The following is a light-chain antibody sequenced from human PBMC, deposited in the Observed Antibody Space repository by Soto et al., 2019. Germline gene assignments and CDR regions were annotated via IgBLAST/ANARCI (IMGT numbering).Light chain of an antibody. V-gene: IGKV3-20*01. Sequence: EIVLTQSPGTLSLSPGERATLSCRASQSVSSSYLAWYQQKPGQAPRLVVYGASSRATGVPDRFSASGSGTDLTLTISRLEPEDFAVYYCQQYAKAPLTFGQGTKVDIK. CDR3: QQYAKAPLT. CDR2: GAS. J-gene: IGKJ1*01. CDR1: QSVSSSY.